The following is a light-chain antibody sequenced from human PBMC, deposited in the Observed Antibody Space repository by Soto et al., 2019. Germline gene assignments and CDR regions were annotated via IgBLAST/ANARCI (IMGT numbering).Light chain of an antibody. CDR1: QSISSY. CDR3: QQSYSTPYT. V-gene: IGKV1-39*01. Sequence: DIQMTQSPSSLSASVGDRVTITCRASQSISSYLNWYQQKPGEAPKLLIYAASSLQSGVPSRFSGSGSGTDFTRTISSLQPEDFATYYCQQSYSTPYTFGQGTKLEIK. J-gene: IGKJ2*01. CDR2: AAS.